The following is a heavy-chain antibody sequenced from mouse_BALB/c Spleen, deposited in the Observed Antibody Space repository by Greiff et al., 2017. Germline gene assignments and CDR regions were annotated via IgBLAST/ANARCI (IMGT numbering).Heavy chain of an antibody. J-gene: IGHJ4*01. D-gene: IGHD2-4*01. CDR1: GFNIKDTY. Sequence: EVQLQESGAELVKPGASVKLSCTASGFNIKDTYMHWVKQRPEQGLEWIGRIDPANGNTKYDPKFQGKATITADTSSNTAYLQLSSLTSEDTAVYYCARGYDYGEPYAMDYWGQGTSVTVSS. V-gene: IGHV14-3*02. CDR3: ARGYDYGEPYAMDY. CDR2: IDPANGNT.